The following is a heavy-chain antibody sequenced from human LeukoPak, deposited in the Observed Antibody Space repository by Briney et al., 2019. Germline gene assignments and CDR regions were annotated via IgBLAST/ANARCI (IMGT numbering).Heavy chain of an antibody. CDR3: ARTSGYSSSWYYFDY. CDR1: GYTFTGYY. Sequence: ASVKVSCKASGYTFTGYYMHWVRQAPGQGLEWMGWISPNSADTNYAQKFQGRVTMTRDTSISTAYMELSRLRSDDTAVYYCARTSGYSSSWYYFDYWGQGTLVTVSS. D-gene: IGHD6-13*01. CDR2: ISPNSADT. J-gene: IGHJ4*02. V-gene: IGHV1-2*02.